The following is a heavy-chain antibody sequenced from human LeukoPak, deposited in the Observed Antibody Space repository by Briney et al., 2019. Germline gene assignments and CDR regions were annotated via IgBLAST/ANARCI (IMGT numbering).Heavy chain of an antibody. Sequence: SGGSLRLSCAASGFTVSSNYMSWVRQAPGKGLEWVSVIYSGGSSYYADSVKGRFTISRDDSENTLYLQMNSLRAEDTAVYYCARDCCLRYASGNWGQGTLVTVSS. CDR3: ARDCCLRYASGN. D-gene: IGHD3-9*01. V-gene: IGHV3-53*01. CDR2: IYSGGSS. J-gene: IGHJ4*02. CDR1: GFTVSSNY.